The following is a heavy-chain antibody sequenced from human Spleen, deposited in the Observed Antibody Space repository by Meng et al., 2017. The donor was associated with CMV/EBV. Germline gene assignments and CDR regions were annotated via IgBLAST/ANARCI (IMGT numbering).Heavy chain of an antibody. CDR1: GYTFTSYY. CDR3: ARDVGYDSSANYHYYFDY. CDR2: INPSGGST. V-gene: IGHV1-46*01. J-gene: IGHJ4*02. D-gene: IGHD3-22*01. Sequence: ASVKVSCKASGYTFTSYYMHWVRQAPGQGLEWMGIINPSGGSTSYAQKFQGRVTMTRDTSTSTVYMELSSLRSEDTAVYYCARDVGYDSSANYHYYFDYWGQGTLVTVSS.